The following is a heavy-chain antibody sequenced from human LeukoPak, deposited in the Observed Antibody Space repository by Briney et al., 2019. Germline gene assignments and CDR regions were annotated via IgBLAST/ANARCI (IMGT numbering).Heavy chain of an antibody. D-gene: IGHD1-26*01. CDR2: INPKTGVT. CDR3: ARDLAMYSPDLDY. Sequence: GASVKVSCKASGYTFTDYYLHWVRQDPGHGLEWMGWINPKTGVTKYAQNFQGRVTMTRDTSISTAYMEVSRLRSDDTAVFYCARDLAMYSPDLDYWGQGTLVTVSS. J-gene: IGHJ4*02. V-gene: IGHV1-2*02. CDR1: GYTFTDYY.